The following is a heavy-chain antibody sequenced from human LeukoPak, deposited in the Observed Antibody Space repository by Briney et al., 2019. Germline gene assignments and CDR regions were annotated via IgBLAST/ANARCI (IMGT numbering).Heavy chain of an antibody. CDR1: GFTFSSHG. CDR3: AKSAEQIVVVPGY. D-gene: IGHD2-2*01. Sequence: GGSLRLSCAASGFTFSSHGMPWVRQAPGKGLEWVAFIQYDGSNKYYADSVKGRFTISRDNSKNTLYLQMNSLRAEDTAVYYCAKSAEQIVVVPGYWGQGTLVTVSS. V-gene: IGHV3-30*02. CDR2: IQYDGSNK. J-gene: IGHJ4*02.